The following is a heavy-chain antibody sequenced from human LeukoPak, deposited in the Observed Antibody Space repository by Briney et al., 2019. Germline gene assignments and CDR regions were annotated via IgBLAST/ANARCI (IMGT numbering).Heavy chain of an antibody. J-gene: IGHJ5*02. D-gene: IGHD3-10*01. CDR2: IYHSGST. CDR1: GGSISSGGYY. CDR3: ARAGAWQIDP. V-gene: IGHV4-30-2*01. Sequence: SETLSLTCTVSGGSISSGGYYWSWIRQPPGKGLEWIGYIYHSGSTYYNPSLKSRVTISVDRSKNQFSLKLSSVTAADTAVYYCARAGAWQIDPWGQGTLVTVSS.